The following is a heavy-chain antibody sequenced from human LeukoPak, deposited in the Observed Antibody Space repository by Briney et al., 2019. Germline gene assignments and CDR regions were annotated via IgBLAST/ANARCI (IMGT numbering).Heavy chain of an antibody. CDR1: GGSISSYY. V-gene: IGHV4-4*07. J-gene: IGHJ4*02. CDR3: ARSSSSWYWGYFDY. D-gene: IGHD6-13*01. Sequence: ASETLSLTCTVSGGSISSYYWSWIRQPAGKGLEWIGRIYTSGSTNYNPSLKSRVTMSVDTSENQFSLKLSSVTAADTAVYYCARSSSSWYWGYFDYWGQGTLVTVSS. CDR2: IYTSGST.